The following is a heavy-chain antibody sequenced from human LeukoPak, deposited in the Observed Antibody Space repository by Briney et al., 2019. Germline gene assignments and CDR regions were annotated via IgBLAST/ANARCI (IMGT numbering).Heavy chain of an antibody. Sequence: GESLKISCKGSGYSFANSWIGWVRQMPGEGLEWMGIIYPGDSDTRYSPSFQGQVTISADKSINTAYLQWSSLKASDSAMSYCAXXXXXWXXXXXXWGQGTLXAVSS. D-gene: IGHD5-24*01. J-gene: IGHJ4*02. V-gene: IGHV5-51*01. CDR3: AXXXXXWXXXXXX. CDR1: GYSFANSW. CDR2: IYPGDSDT.